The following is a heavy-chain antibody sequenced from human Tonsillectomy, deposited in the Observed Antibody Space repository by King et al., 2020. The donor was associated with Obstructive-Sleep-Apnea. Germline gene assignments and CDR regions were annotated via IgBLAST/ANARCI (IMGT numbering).Heavy chain of an antibody. CDR1: GYTFTSYD. V-gene: IGHV1-8*01. D-gene: IGHD3-10*01. J-gene: IGHJ4*02. CDR2: MNPNRGNT. CDR3: ARARGPYGSGSYKYFDY. Sequence: VQLVESGAEVKKPGASVKVSCKASGYTFTSYDINWVRQATGQGLEWVGWMNPNRGNTGYAQKLQGRVTMTRNTSISTAYMERSSLRSEDTAVYYCARARGPYGSGSYKYFDYWGQGTLVTVSS.